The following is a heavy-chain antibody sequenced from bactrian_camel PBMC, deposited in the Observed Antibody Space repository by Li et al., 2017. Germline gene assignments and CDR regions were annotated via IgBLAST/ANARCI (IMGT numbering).Heavy chain of an antibody. CDR3: AAAVRPECWLIQSSYHYNN. CDR1: GYTGSTYC. J-gene: IGHJ4*01. Sequence: VQLVESGGGSVQAGESLRLSCAASGYTGSTYCLGWFRQAPGKEREGVAGIFTGARKTYYADSVKGRFTMSEDNAKNTLYLQMNNLKPEDTAMYYCAAAVRPECWLIQSSYHYNNWGQGTQVTVS. D-gene: IGHD1*01. V-gene: IGHV3S6*01. CDR2: IFTGARKT.